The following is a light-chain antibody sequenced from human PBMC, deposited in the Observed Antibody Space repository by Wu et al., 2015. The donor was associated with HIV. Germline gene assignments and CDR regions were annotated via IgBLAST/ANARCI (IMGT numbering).Light chain of an antibody. CDR1: QSANNNN. J-gene: IGKJ4*01. Sequence: EIVLTQSPGTLSLSPGERITLSCRASQSANNNNLAWYQHKPGQAPRLLIYGASSRATVIPERFSGSGSGTDFTLTISRLEPEDFAVYYCQQYGSSPLTFGGGTKVEIK. CDR2: GAS. CDR3: QQYGSSPLT. V-gene: IGKV3-20*01.